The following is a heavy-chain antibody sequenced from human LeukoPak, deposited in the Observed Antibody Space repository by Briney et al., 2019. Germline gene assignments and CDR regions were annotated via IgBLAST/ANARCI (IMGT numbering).Heavy chain of an antibody. CDR2: IKQDGSEK. Sequence: ARSLRLSCVGAGFTFSSYWTSWVRHAPGEGLEWLANIKQDGSEKYYVDSVKGRFTISRDNPKNSLYLQMNSLRAEDTAVYYCARYSGNYRAFDIWGQGTMVTVSS. CDR3: ARYSGNYRAFDI. CDR1: GFTFSSYW. D-gene: IGHD1-26*01. V-gene: IGHV3-7*05. J-gene: IGHJ3*02.